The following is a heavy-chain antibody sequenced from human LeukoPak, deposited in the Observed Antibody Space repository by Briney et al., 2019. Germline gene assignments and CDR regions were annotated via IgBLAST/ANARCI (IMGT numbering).Heavy chain of an antibody. J-gene: IGHJ6*03. Sequence: ASVTVSCKASGGTFSSYAISWVRQAPGQGLEWMGWISAYNGNTNYAQKLQGRVTMTTDTSTSTAYMELRSLRSDDTAVYYCARGYELRYYYMDVWGKGTTVTVSS. D-gene: IGHD2-15*01. V-gene: IGHV1-18*01. CDR2: ISAYNGNT. CDR1: GGTFSSYA. CDR3: ARGYELRYYYMDV.